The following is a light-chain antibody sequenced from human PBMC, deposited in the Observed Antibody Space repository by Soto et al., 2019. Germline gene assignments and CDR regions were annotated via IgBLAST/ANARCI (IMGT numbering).Light chain of an antibody. V-gene: IGKV3-20*01. CDR2: GAS. Sequence: EIVLTQSPGTLSLSPAERATLSCRASQSVSSSYLAWYQQKPGQAPRLLIYGASSSATGIPDRFSGSGSGTDFTLTISRLEPEDFAVYYCQQYGSSPLLTFGGGTKVEIK. J-gene: IGKJ4*01. CDR3: QQYGSSPLLT. CDR1: QSVSSSY.